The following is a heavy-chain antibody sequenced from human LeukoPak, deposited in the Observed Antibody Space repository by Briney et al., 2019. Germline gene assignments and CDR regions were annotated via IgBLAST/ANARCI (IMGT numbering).Heavy chain of an antibody. V-gene: IGHV4-59*01. Sequence: SETLSLTCSVSGDSISRYYWSWVRQPPGKGLEWVGYIYYSGSTKYNPSLDGRVTISVDTPKNQFSLRLNSVTAADTAAYHCARYRSAGTGGIGLDYWGQGILVTVSS. J-gene: IGHJ4*02. CDR2: IYYSGST. CDR3: ARYRSAGTGGIGLDY. D-gene: IGHD1-1*01. CDR1: GDSISRYY.